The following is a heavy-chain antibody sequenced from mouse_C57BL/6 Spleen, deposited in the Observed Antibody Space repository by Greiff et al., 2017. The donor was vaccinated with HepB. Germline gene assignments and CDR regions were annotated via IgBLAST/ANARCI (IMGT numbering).Heavy chain of an antibody. J-gene: IGHJ1*03. CDR3: ARQDYYGRGWYFDV. CDR2: IYPRSGNT. V-gene: IGHV1-81*01. D-gene: IGHD1-1*01. Sequence: VQLVESGAELARPGASVKLSCKASGYTFTSYGISWVKQRTGQGLEWIGEIYPRSGNTYYNEKFKGKATLTADKSSSTAYMELRSLTSEDSAVYFCARQDYYGRGWYFDVWGTGTTVTVSS. CDR1: GYTFTSYG.